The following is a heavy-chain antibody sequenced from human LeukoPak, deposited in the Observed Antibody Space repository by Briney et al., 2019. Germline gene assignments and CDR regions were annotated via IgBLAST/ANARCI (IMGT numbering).Heavy chain of an antibody. Sequence: VASVKVSCKASGYTFTSYGISWVRQAPGQGLEWMGWISAYNGNTNYAQKLQGRVTMTTDTSTSTAYMELRSLRSDDTAVYYCARDRNRYYDSSGKNFDYWGQGTLVTVSS. D-gene: IGHD3-22*01. J-gene: IGHJ4*02. CDR3: ARDRNRYYDSSGKNFDY. V-gene: IGHV1-18*01. CDR1: GYTFTSYG. CDR2: ISAYNGNT.